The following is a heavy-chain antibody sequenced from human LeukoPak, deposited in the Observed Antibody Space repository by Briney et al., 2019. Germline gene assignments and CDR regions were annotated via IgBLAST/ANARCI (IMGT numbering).Heavy chain of an antibody. Sequence: GGSLRLSCAASGFTFSSYWMHWVRQAPGKGLVWVSRINSDGSSTSYADSVKGRFTISRDNAKNTLYLQMNSLRAEDTAVYYCAREILFDYYGIDVWGQGTTVTVSS. J-gene: IGHJ6*02. CDR2: INSDGSST. CDR1: GFTFSSYW. V-gene: IGHV3-74*01. D-gene: IGHD3-3*01. CDR3: AREILFDYYGIDV.